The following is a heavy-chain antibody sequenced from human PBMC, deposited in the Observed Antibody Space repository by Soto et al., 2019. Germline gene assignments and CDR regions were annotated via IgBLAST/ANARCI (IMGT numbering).Heavy chain of an antibody. D-gene: IGHD3-3*02. V-gene: IGHV1-69*12. J-gene: IGHJ6*02. Sequence: QVQLMQSGAEVKKPGSSVKVSCKASGGTFSTSAISWVRQAPGEGLEWVGGIMPVFATPDYAQKFQGSVTYSADESTTTAYLELTSLTTDDTAVYYCARDKDRQQLGGNYYYILDVWGQGTAITVSS. CDR1: GGTFSTSA. CDR2: IMPVFATP. CDR3: ARDKDRQQLGGNYYYILDV.